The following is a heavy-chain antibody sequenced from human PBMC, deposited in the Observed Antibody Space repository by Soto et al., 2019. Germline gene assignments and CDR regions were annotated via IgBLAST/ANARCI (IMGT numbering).Heavy chain of an antibody. CDR2: IIPTFGTA. J-gene: IGHJ6*02. D-gene: IGHD2-8*01. CDR3: ALHAGMVYASRLQHYGMDV. Sequence: QVQLVQSGAEVKKPGSSVKVSCKASGGTFSSYAISWVRQAPGQGLEWMGGIIPTFGTANYAQKFQGRVTITADESTRTAYMELSSLRSEDTAVYYCALHAGMVYASRLQHYGMDVWGQGTTVTVSS. CDR1: GGTFSSYA. V-gene: IGHV1-69*01.